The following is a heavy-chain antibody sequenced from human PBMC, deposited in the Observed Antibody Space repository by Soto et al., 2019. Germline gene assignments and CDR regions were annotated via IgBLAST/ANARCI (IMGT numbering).Heavy chain of an antibody. Sequence: PSETLSLTCTVSGGSVNSDNFYWSWIRQPPGRGLEWIGYIYYTGSTKYNPSLKSRVTISIDTSRNQFSLKLSSVTAADTAVYYCAREFSNSPEAFDSWGQGNLVTISS. D-gene: IGHD6-6*01. J-gene: IGHJ4*02. CDR2: IYYTGST. CDR3: AREFSNSPEAFDS. V-gene: IGHV4-61*01. CDR1: GGSVNSDNFY.